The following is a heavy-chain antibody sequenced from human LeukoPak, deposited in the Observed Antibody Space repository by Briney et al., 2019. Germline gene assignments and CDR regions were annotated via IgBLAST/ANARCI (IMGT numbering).Heavy chain of an antibody. CDR3: AKGGYINGYDY. CDR1: GFTFRSYW. CDR2: INQDGSKE. V-gene: IGHV3-7*01. D-gene: IGHD5-18*01. J-gene: IGHJ4*02. Sequence: PGGSLRLSCAASGFTFRSYWMTWVRQAPGKGLEWVANINQDGSKEYYLDSVKGRFTISRDNDKNSLYLQVNSLRAEDTAVYYCAKGGYINGYDYWGQGTLVTASS.